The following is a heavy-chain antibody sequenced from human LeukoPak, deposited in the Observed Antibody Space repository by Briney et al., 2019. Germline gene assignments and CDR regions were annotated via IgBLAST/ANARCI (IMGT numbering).Heavy chain of an antibody. V-gene: IGHV3-21*04. CDR1: GFAFSTYS. J-gene: IGHJ5*02. D-gene: IGHD6-13*01. CDR3: AKSGYSSSWSNAAVYNWFDP. CDR2: ISSGGMWI. Sequence: PGGSLRLSCAASGFAFSTYSMNWVRQAPGKGLEWLSSISSGGMWIYYADSLKGRFTISRDNSKNTLYLQMNSLRAEDTAVYYCAKSGYSSSWSNAAVYNWFDPWGQGTLVTVSS.